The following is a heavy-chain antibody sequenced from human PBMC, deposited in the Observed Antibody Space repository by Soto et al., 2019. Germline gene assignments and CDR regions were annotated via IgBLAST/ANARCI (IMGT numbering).Heavy chain of an antibody. V-gene: IGHV4-34*01. CDR3: ARGPRYSSSWYPWFDP. Sequence: QVQLQQWGAGLLKPSETLSLTCAVYGGSFSGYYWSWIRQPPGKGLEWIGEINHSGSTHYNPSLKSRVTISVDTSKNQFSLKLSSVTAADTAVYYCARGPRYSSSWYPWFDPWGQGTLVTVSS. CDR1: GGSFSGYY. D-gene: IGHD6-13*01. CDR2: INHSGST. J-gene: IGHJ5*02.